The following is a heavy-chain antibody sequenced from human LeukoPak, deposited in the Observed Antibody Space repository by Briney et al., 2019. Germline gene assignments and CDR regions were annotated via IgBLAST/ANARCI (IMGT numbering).Heavy chain of an antibody. D-gene: IGHD4-17*01. V-gene: IGHV4-39*07. CDR2: IYHSGST. Sequence: SETLSLTCTVSGGSISSSSYYWGWIRQPPGKGLEWIGSIYHSGSTYYNPSLKSRVTISVDTSKNQFSLKLSSVTAADTAVYYCARENDYGDYWGQGTLVTVSS. CDR1: GGSISSSSYY. CDR3: ARENDYGDY. J-gene: IGHJ4*02.